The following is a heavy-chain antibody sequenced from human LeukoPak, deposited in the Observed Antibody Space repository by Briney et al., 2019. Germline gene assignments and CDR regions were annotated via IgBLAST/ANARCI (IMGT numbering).Heavy chain of an antibody. V-gene: IGHV1-2*02. Sequence: ASVKVSCKASGYTFTGYYMHWVRQAPGQGLEWMGWINPNSGGTNYAQKFQGRVTMTRDTSITTAYMELSRLRSDDTAVYYCASGREYCSGGSCYSSDEASDIWGQGTMVTVSS. D-gene: IGHD2-15*01. CDR1: GYTFTGYY. CDR2: INPNSGGT. J-gene: IGHJ3*02. CDR3: ASGREYCSGGSCYSSDEASDI.